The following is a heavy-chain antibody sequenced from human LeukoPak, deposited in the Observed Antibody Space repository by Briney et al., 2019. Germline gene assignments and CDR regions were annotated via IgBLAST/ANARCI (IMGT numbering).Heavy chain of an antibody. V-gene: IGHV3-30*18. CDR2: ISYDGSSK. CDR1: GFTFSSYG. Sequence: PGGSLRLSCAASGFTFSSYGMHWVRRAPGKGLEWVAVISYDGSSKYYADSVKGRFTISRDNSKNTLYLQMNSLRAEDTAVYYCAKGVRYDSSGYYLGFDYWGQGTLVTVSS. J-gene: IGHJ4*02. D-gene: IGHD3-22*01. CDR3: AKGVRYDSSGYYLGFDY.